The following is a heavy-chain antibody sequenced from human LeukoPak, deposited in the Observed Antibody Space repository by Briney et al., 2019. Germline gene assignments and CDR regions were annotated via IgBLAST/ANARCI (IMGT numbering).Heavy chain of an antibody. V-gene: IGHV1-2*02. D-gene: IGHD4-17*01. CDR2: INPNSGGT. CDR3: ARSPASGDYYYYGMDV. CDR1: GYTFTGYY. Sequence: GESLKISCKASGYTFTGYYMHWVRQAPGQGLEWMGWINPNSGGTNYAQKFQGRVTMTRDTSISTAYMELSRLRSDDTAVYYCARSPASGDYYYYGMDVWGQGTTVTVSS. J-gene: IGHJ6*02.